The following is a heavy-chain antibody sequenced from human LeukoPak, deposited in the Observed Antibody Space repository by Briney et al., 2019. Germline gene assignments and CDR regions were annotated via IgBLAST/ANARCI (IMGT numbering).Heavy chain of an antibody. J-gene: IGHJ4*02. D-gene: IGHD3-3*02. Sequence: GGSLRLSCAASGFTLSNYPMGWVRQAPVKGLEWLSAIGEEKSGSWTKSADSVKGRFTISRDNSENTLYPQMDSLTVEDTAVYYCAKAGVISGWDYWGQGVLVTVSS. CDR1: GFTLSNYP. CDR2: IGEEKSGSWT. CDR3: AKAGVISGWDY. V-gene: IGHV3-23*01.